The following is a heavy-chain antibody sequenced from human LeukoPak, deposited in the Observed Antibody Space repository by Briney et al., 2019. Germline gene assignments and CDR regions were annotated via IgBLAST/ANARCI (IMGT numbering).Heavy chain of an antibody. CDR2: IYSGGST. J-gene: IGHJ6*02. CDR3: ARARPGSAIASYYYGMDV. D-gene: IGHD3-10*01. V-gene: IGHV3-66*01. CDR1: GFTVSSNY. Sequence: GGSLRLSCAASGFTVSSNYMSWVRQAPGKGLEWVSVIYSGGSTYYADSVKGRFTISRDNSKNTLYLQMNSLRAEDTAVYYCARARPGSAIASYYYGMDVWGQGTTVTVSS.